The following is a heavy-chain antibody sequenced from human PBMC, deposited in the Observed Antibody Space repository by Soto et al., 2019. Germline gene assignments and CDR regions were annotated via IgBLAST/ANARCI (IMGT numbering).Heavy chain of an antibody. J-gene: IGHJ4*02. Sequence: EVQLAESGGGMVQPGGSLRLSCVASGFTFSSYDMHWVRQAPGKGLEYVSSISSNGGTTYYGNSVKGRFTISRDNSKNTLYLQMGSLRAEAMAVYYCGRRVSGTYDYWGQGTLVTVSS. CDR2: ISSNGGTT. D-gene: IGHD3-10*01. CDR3: GRRVSGTYDY. V-gene: IGHV3-64*01. CDR1: GFTFSSYD.